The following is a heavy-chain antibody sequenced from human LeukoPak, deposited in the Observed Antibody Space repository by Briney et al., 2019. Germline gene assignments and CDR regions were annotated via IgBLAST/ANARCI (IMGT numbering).Heavy chain of an antibody. J-gene: IGHJ4*02. D-gene: IGHD3-10*01. Sequence: PSETLSLTCTVSGGSISSCYWCWIRQPPGKGLEWVGYVYYSGSTNYNPSLKSRVTISVDTSKNQFSLKLSSGTAADTAVYYCARRRGGGYYGSGSYSFDYWGQGTLVTVSS. V-gene: IGHV4-59*08. CDR3: ARRRGGGYYGSGSYSFDY. CDR2: VYYSGST. CDR1: GGSISSCY.